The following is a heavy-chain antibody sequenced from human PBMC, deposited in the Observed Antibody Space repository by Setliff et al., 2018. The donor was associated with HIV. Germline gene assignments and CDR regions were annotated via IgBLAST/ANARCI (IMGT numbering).Heavy chain of an antibody. J-gene: IGHJ4*02. CDR1: GNTFSSYG. CDR3: ARPSHVYGDNGPLGY. CDR2: TTPLLGTT. Sequence: SVKVSCKASGNTFSSYGITWVRQAPGQGLEWMGGTTPLLGTTNYAQKFQGRVTITTDEPTNTVYMELRGLRSEDTAIYYCARPSHVYGDNGPLGYWGQGTLVTVSS. V-gene: IGHV1-69*05. D-gene: IGHD2-21*01.